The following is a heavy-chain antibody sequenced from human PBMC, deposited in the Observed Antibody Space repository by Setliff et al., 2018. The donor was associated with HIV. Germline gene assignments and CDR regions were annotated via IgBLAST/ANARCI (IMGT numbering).Heavy chain of an antibody. CDR3: VRDRMVGSTKYFDL. D-gene: IGHD1-26*01. J-gene: IGHJ2*01. V-gene: IGHV3-11*04. CDR1: GFNFSDSF. Sequence: GSLRLSCAASGFNFSDSFMTWMRQIPGRGLEWISYISNSGRTKHYADSVKGRFIVSRDNANNSLYLQMNSLRVEETAVYFCVRDRMVGSTKYFDLWGRGTLVTVSS. CDR2: ISNSGRTK.